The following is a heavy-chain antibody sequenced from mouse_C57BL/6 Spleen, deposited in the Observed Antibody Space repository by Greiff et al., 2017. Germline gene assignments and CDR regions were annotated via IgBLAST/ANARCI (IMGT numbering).Heavy chain of an antibody. Sequence: QVQLQQSGAELVKPGASVKISCKASGYAFSSYWMNWVKQRPGKGLEWIGQIYPGDGDTNYNGKFKGKATLTADKSSSTASEDSAVYFCAREGLWFDYWGQGTTLTVSS. J-gene: IGHJ2*01. V-gene: IGHV1-80*01. D-gene: IGHD1-1*02. CDR1: GYAFSSYW. CDR3: AREGLWFDY. CDR2: IYPGDGDT.